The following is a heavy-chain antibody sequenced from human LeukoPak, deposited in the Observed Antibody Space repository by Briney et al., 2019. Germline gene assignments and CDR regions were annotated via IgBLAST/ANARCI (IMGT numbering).Heavy chain of an antibody. Sequence: GGSLRLSCAASGFTFSSYAMSWVRQAPGKGLEWVSAISGSGGSTYYADSVKGRFTISRDNSKSTLYLQMNSLRAEDTAVYYCAAPRQWSNYGIRFFDYWGQGTLVTVSS. CDR1: GFTFSSYA. CDR3: AAPRQWSNYGIRFFDY. D-gene: IGHD4-11*01. J-gene: IGHJ4*02. CDR2: ISGSGGST. V-gene: IGHV3-23*01.